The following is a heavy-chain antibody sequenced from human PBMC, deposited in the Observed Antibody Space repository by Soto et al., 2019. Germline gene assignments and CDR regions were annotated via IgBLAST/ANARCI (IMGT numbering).Heavy chain of an antibody. CDR2: VHHSWGS. Sequence: QVQLQESGPGLVKPSETLSLSCTVSGGSISSYYWSWFRQSPGKRMEWIGYVHHSWGSSYNPSLQRRVAISLDTSKSQFSLKVTSATATDTAVYYCARQGFGPLHGLVDVWGQGTKVTVSS. J-gene: IGHJ6*02. CDR1: GGSISSYY. D-gene: IGHD3-10*01. V-gene: IGHV4-59*08. CDR3: ARQGFGPLHGLVDV.